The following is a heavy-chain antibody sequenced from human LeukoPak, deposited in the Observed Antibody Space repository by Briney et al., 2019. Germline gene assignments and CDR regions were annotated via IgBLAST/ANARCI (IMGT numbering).Heavy chain of an antibody. V-gene: IGHV3-9*01. J-gene: IGHJ4*02. CDR1: GFTFDDYA. CDR3: AKGSSGWYYYFDY. CDR2: ISWNSDSI. D-gene: IGHD6-19*01. Sequence: GGSLRLSCAASGFTFDDYAMHWVRQAPGKGLEWVSGISWNSDSIGYADSVKGRFTISRDNAKNSLYLQMNSLRAEDKALYYCAKGSSGWYYYFDYWGQGTLVTVSS.